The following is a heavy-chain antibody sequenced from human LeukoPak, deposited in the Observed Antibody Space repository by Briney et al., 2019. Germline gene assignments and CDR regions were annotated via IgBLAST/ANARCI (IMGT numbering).Heavy chain of an antibody. J-gene: IGHJ4*02. CDR2: INPNSGVT. Sequence: PGASVKVSCKASGYTFTGYYMHWVRQAPGQGLEWMGWINPNSGVTNYAQKFQGRVTMTRDTSISTAYMELSRLRSDDTAVYYCARETRDPAVFDWLLSVDYWGQGTLVTVSS. CDR1: GYTFTGYY. V-gene: IGHV1-2*02. CDR3: ARETRDPAVFDWLLSVDY. D-gene: IGHD3-9*01.